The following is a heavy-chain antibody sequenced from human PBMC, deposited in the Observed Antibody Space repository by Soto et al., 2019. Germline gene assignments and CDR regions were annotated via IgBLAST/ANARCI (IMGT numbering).Heavy chain of an antibody. V-gene: IGHV3-23*01. CDR1: GFTFTSYA. CDR2: ISGSGDST. Sequence: GSLRLSCAASGFTFTSYAITFFCHSAFMCLQWVSTISGSGDSTYYADSVKGRFTISRDSSKNTLSLQMNSLRAEDTAVYYCAKDADRDCTNGLCPEFNYWGQGTLVTVSS. CDR3: AKDADRDCTNGLCPEFNY. D-gene: IGHD2-8*01. J-gene: IGHJ4*02.